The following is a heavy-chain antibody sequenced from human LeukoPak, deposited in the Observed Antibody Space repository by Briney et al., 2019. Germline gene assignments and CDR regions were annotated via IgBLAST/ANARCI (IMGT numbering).Heavy chain of an antibody. CDR3: VRHSRYYDSSGYHFYSFDY. Sequence: SETLSLTCTVSGGSISSYYWYWIRLPQGQGLGWIGYIYYSGSTNYNPSLKSRVTISVDTSKNQYSLQLSSVTAATTDDYYCVRHSRYYDSSGYHFYSFDYWGQGTLVTVSS. V-gene: IGHV4-59*08. CDR1: GGSISSYY. D-gene: IGHD3-22*01. J-gene: IGHJ4*02. CDR2: IYYSGST.